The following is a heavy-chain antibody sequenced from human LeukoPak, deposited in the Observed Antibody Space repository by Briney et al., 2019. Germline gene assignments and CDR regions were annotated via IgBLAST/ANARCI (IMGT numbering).Heavy chain of an antibody. CDR3: ARDQAAIKASGWFDP. Sequence: ASVKVSCEASGYTFTSYDINWVRQATGQGLEWMGWMNPNSGNTGYAQKFQGRVTITRNTSISTAYMELSSLRSEDTAVYYCARDQAAIKASGWFDPWGQGTLVTVSS. CDR1: GYTFTSYD. J-gene: IGHJ5*02. V-gene: IGHV1-8*03. CDR2: MNPNSGNT. D-gene: IGHD2-2*01.